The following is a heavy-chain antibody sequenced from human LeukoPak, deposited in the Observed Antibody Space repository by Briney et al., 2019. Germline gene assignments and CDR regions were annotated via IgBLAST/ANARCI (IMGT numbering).Heavy chain of an antibody. CDR2: IGMVGDT. V-gene: IGHV3-23*01. CDR1: GFTFGIYP. CDR3: AKSKIVEGRGYFDL. D-gene: IGHD1-26*01. J-gene: IGHJ2*01. Sequence: GGSLRLSCRASGFTFGIYPLTWVRQAPGKGPEWVSTIGMVGDTYYADSVKGRFTISRDDSSNALYLHMSSLRAEDAAVYYCAKSKIVEGRGYFDLWGRGTLVTVSS.